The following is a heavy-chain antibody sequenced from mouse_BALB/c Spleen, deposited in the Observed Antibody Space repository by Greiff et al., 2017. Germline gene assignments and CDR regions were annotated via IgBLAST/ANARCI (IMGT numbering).Heavy chain of an antibody. V-gene: IGHV1S22*01. D-gene: IGHD4-1*02. CDR1: GYTFTSYW. CDR2: IYPGSGST. Sequence: LQQPGSELVRPGASVKLSCKASGYTFTSYWMHWVKQRHGQGLEWIGNIYPGSGSTNYDEKFKSKGTLTVDTSSSTAYMHLSSLTSEDSAVYYCTRGEPTGKGFSYAMDYWGQGTSVTVSS. CDR3: TRGEPTGKGFSYAMDY. J-gene: IGHJ4*01.